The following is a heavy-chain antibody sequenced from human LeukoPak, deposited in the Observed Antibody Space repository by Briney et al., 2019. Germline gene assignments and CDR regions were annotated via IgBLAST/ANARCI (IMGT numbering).Heavy chain of an antibody. CDR2: IYFSGRT. CDR3: ARVYSSSPVYYYYYMDV. CDR1: GGSISSDY. V-gene: IGHV4-59*01. Sequence: SETLSLTCTVSGGSISSDYWSWIRQPPGKGLEWIGYIYFSGRTNYNPSLMSRVTISGDTSKNQISLKLSSVTAADTAVYYCARVYSSSPVYYYYYMDVWGKGTTVTVSS. D-gene: IGHD6-6*01. J-gene: IGHJ6*03.